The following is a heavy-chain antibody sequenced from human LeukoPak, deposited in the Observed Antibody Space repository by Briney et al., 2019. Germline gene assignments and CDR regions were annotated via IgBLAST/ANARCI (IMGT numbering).Heavy chain of an antibody. CDR1: GFTFSSYN. CDR2: ISSSNSHI. J-gene: IGHJ4*02. Sequence: GGSLRLSCAASGFTFSSYNMTWVRQAPGKGLEWVSSISSSNSHIYYADLVKGRFTISRDNAKNSLDLQMTSLRAEDTAVYYCARSVEGDYYDSSGYPFFDYWGQATLVTVSS. D-gene: IGHD3-22*01. CDR3: ARSVEGDYYDSSGYPFFDY. V-gene: IGHV3-21*01.